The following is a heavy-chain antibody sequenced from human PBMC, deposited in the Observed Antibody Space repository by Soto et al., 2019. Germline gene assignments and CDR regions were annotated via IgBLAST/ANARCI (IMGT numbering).Heavy chain of an antibody. V-gene: IGHV3-48*03. CDR3: ARDLTGYAMDV. CDR2: SDRTGRAI. CDR1: GFSINNHE. J-gene: IGHJ6*02. D-gene: IGHD3-9*01. Sequence: GGPLRLSCYPSGFSINNHEMDWVRQAPGKGLEWVSYSDRTGRAIYYADSVKDRFIISRDNAKNTLYLEMNGLTAEDTAIYYCARDLTGYAMDVWGQGTTVTVSS.